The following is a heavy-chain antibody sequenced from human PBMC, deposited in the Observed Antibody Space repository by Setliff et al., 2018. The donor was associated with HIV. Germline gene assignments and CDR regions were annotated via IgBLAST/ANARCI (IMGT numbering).Heavy chain of an antibody. CDR3: AREIRNYDFWSGYWEDHYFDS. J-gene: IGHJ4*02. Sequence: ASVKVSCKTSGYTFTSHTIHWVRQAPGQGLEWMGWINAGNGNTKYSQKFQSRVTITRDTSATTAFMELSSLTSEDTAVYYCAREIRNYDFWSGYWEDHYFDSWGQGTLVTVSS. CDR2: INAGNGNT. V-gene: IGHV1-3*01. D-gene: IGHD3-3*01. CDR1: GYTFTSHT.